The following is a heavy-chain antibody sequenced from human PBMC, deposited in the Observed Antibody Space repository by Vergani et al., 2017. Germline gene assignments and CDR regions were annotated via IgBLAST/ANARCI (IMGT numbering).Heavy chain of an antibody. CDR2: IHTSGST. D-gene: IGHD3-22*01. V-gene: IGHV4-61*02. CDR3: ASGSCLGCSCYKPLFDY. CDR1: GGSINSHNYY. Sequence: QVQLQESGPGLVKPSQTLSLTCTVSGGSINSHNYYWSWIRQPAGKGLGWIGRIHTSGSTNYNPSLKSRVTMSEDTSKNPFSLHLTSVTAADTAVYCCASGSCLGCSCYKPLFDYWGQGILVTVSS. J-gene: IGHJ4*02.